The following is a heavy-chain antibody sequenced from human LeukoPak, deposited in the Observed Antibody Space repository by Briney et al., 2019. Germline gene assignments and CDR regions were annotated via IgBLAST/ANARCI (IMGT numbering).Heavy chain of an antibody. Sequence: SETLSLTCTVSGYSISSGYYWGWIRQPAGKGLEWIGRIYTSGNTNYNPSLKSRATISLDTSKNQFSLELTSVTAADTAVYYCARDRLAMVRGVIPKEAWGWFDPWGQGTLVTVSS. D-gene: IGHD3-10*01. CDR2: IYTSGNT. V-gene: IGHV4-38-2*02. CDR1: GYSISSGYY. CDR3: ARDRLAMVRGVIPKEAWGWFDP. J-gene: IGHJ5*02.